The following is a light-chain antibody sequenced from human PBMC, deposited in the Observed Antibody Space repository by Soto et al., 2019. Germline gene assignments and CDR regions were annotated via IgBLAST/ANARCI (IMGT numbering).Light chain of an antibody. Sequence: EIVLTQSPGTLSLSPGERATLSCRASQSVSSSYLAWYQQKPGQAPRLLIYGASGRSTGIPDRFSGSGSGTDYTLTNSRLEPGDFAVYYRPQHGSSPLTFGPGIKVEIK. CDR2: GAS. J-gene: IGKJ3*01. CDR1: QSVSSSY. V-gene: IGKV3-20*01. CDR3: PQHGSSPLT.